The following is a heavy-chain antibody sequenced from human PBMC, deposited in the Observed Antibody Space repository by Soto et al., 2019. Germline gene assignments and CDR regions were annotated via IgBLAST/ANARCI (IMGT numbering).Heavy chain of an antibody. V-gene: IGHV3-7*05. Sequence: EVQLVDSGGGLVQPGGSLRLYCAASGFTFSSYWMSWVRKAPGKGLECVASIKEDGSEKYYVDSVKGRFTISRDDAKNSLYLQMNSLRVEDTAVYYCTRNLGWGWFDPWGQGTLVTVSS. D-gene: IGHD6-19*01. CDR2: IKEDGSEK. J-gene: IGHJ5*02. CDR1: GFTFSSYW. CDR3: TRNLGWGWFDP.